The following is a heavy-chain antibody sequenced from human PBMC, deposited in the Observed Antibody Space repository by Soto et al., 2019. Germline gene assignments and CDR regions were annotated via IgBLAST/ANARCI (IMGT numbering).Heavy chain of an antibody. CDR2: INPSGGST. CDR1: GYTFTSYY. V-gene: IGHV1-46*01. Sequence: ASVKVFCKASGYTFTSYYMNWVRQAPGQGLEWMGIINPSGGSTSYAQKFQGRVTMTRDTSTSTVYMELSSLRSEDTAVYYCARAGMRRWGAFDYWGQGTLVTVSS. D-gene: IGHD1-26*01. J-gene: IGHJ4*02. CDR3: ARAGMRRWGAFDY.